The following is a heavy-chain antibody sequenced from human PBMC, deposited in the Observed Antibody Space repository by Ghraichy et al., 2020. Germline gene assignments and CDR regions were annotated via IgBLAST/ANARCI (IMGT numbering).Heavy chain of an antibody. CDR1: GGSFSGYY. D-gene: IGHD3-16*02. V-gene: IGHV4-34*01. CDR2: INHSGST. CDR3: AREPYMITFGGVIVEYSAQGQDAFDI. Sequence: SETLSLTCAVYGGSFSGYYWSWIRQPPGKGLEWIGEINHSGSTNYNPSLKSRVTISVDTSKNQFSLKLSSVTAADTAVYYCAREPYMITFGGVIVEYSAQGQDAFDIWGQGTMVTVSS. J-gene: IGHJ3*02.